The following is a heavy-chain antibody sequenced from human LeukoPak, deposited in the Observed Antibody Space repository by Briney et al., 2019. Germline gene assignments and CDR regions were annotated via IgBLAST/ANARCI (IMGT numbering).Heavy chain of an antibody. V-gene: IGHV4-39*01. CDR3: ARLWSTHCDGGSCPPQPNY. CDR1: GGSIGSSAYH. CDR2: IYSSGSI. J-gene: IGHJ4*02. D-gene: IGHD2-15*01. Sequence: SETLSLTCTVSGGSIGSSAYHWGWIRQPRGKGLEWVGSIYSSGSIYYNLSLQSRITMSVDTYKNQFSLKLSSVTAADTAVYYCARLWSTHCDGGSCPPQPNYWGQGTLVTVSS.